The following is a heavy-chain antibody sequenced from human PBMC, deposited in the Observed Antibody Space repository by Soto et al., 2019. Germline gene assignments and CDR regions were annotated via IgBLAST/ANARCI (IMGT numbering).Heavy chain of an antibody. CDR3: ARATMVQGFDY. CDR2: IYYSGST. D-gene: IGHD2-8*01. V-gene: IGHV4-30-4*01. Sequence: QVQLQESGPGLVKPSQTLFLTCTVSGGSISSGDYYWSWIRQPPGKGLEWIGYIYYSGSTYYNPSLKSRGTISVDTSKNQFSRKLSSVTAADTAVYYCARATMVQGFDYWGQGTLVTVSS. J-gene: IGHJ4*02. CDR1: GGSISSGDYY.